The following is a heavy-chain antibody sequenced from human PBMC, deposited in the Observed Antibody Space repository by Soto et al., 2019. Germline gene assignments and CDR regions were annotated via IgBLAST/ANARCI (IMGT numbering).Heavy chain of an antibody. Sequence: QVQLVESGGGVVLPGRSLRLSCAASVFSFSKYGMHWVRQAPGKGLEWVAEMSDDGSKKYYGDSVKGRFTISRDNSKNTLYLLMDSLRPEDTAMYYCAKELRETGGYYFDCWGQGTLVTVSS. CDR1: VFSFSKYG. CDR3: AKELRETGGYYFDC. D-gene: IGHD3-16*01. V-gene: IGHV3-30*18. J-gene: IGHJ4*02. CDR2: MSDDGSKK.